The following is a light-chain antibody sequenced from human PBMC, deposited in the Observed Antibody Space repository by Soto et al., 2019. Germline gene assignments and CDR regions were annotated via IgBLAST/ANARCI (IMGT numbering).Light chain of an antibody. CDR1: SSDVGGYNY. J-gene: IGLJ2*01. V-gene: IGLV2-14*01. Sequence: QSALTQPASVSGSPGQSITISCTGTSSDVGGYNYVSWYQQHPGKAPKLMIYEVSNRPSGVSNRFSGSKSGNTASLTISGLQAEDEADYYCCSYAGSSTPPVVFGGGTKVTVL. CDR2: EVS. CDR3: CSYAGSSTPPVV.